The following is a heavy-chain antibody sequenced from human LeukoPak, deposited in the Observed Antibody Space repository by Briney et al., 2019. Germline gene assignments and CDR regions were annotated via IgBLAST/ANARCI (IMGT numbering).Heavy chain of an antibody. D-gene: IGHD6-6*01. V-gene: IGHV4-31*03. J-gene: IGHJ4*02. CDR3: ARDGYSSSSYFDY. CDR2: MYFSGIT. CDR1: GGSVGSYY. Sequence: SETLSLTCSVSGGSVGSYYWSWIRQHPGKGLEWIGYMYFSGITSYNPSLKSRVTISVDTSKNQFSLKLSSVTAADTAVYYCARDGYSSSSYFDYWGQGTLVTVSS.